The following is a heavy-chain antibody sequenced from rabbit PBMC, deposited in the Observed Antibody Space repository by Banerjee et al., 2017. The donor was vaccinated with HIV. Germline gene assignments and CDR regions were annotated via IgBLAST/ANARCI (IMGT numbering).Heavy chain of an antibody. CDR2: IDPLFGNI. Sequence: QEQLEESGGDLVKPEGSLTLTCTASGFSFSSSHWICWVRQAPGKGLEWIGYIDPLFGNIYYASLVNGRFTISSHNAQNTLYLQLNSLTAADTATYFCARGDYSSGWGDRYFNLWGPGTLVTVS. CDR1: GFSFSSSHW. CDR3: ARGDYSSGWGDRYFNL. D-gene: IGHD4-1*01. V-gene: IGHV1S45*01. J-gene: IGHJ4*01.